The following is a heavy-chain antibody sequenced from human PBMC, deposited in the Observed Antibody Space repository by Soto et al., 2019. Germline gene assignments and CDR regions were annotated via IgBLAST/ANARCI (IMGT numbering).Heavy chain of an antibody. CDR2: IIPVFNTT. Sequence: SVKVSCKASGGTLSSYAISWVRQAPGQGLAWMGGIIPVFNTTKSSQNFQDRVTITADEPTSTVYMELSSLRSEDTAVYYCARGREYASSNSFNYWGQGTLVTVSS. V-gene: IGHV1-69*13. D-gene: IGHD6-13*01. CDR1: GGTLSSYA. CDR3: ARGREYASSNSFNY. J-gene: IGHJ4*02.